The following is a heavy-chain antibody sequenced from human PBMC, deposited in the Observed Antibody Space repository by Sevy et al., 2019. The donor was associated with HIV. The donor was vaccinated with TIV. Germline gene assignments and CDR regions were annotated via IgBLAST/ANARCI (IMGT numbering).Heavy chain of an antibody. V-gene: IGHV3-23*01. CDR1: GFTFSNFG. CDR3: AKGDTSTRYYYYGMDV. D-gene: IGHD2-2*01. J-gene: IGHJ6*02. Sequence: GGSLRLSCAASGFTFSNFGMSWVRQAAGKGLEWVSTISGSGGTTYYADSVKGRFTISRDNSKKTLYLQMNSLRAEDTALYYCAKGDTSTRYYYYGMDVWGQGTAVTVSS. CDR2: ISGSGGTT.